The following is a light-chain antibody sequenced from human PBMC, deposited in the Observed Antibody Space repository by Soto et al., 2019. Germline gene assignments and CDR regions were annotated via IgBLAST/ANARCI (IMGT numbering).Light chain of an antibody. J-gene: IGKJ5*01. CDR1: HGISSY. Sequence: EIQVTQSTSFLSASVGDRVTITCRASHGISSYLAWYQQKPGKAPKLLIYAASTLQSGVPSRFSGSGSGTEFTLTISSLQPEDFATYYCQQLNSYPIPFGQGTRLEI. CDR3: QQLNSYPIP. V-gene: IGKV1-9*01. CDR2: AAS.